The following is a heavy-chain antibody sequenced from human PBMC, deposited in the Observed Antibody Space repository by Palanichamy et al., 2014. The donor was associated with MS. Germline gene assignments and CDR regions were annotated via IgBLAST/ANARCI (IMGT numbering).Heavy chain of an antibody. V-gene: IGHV3-15*07. D-gene: IGHD1-26*01. CDR2: IKSKTDGGTT. CDR1: AFTFTDVW. J-gene: IGHJ4*02. CDR3: TTGKRGVGAHDY. Sequence: EVQLMESGGGLVKPGGSLRLSCAASAFTFTDVWMNWVRQAPGKGLEWVGRIKSKTDGGTTDYAAPVKGRFTISTDDSENTLYLQMNSLKTEDTAVYYCTTGKRGVGAHDYWGQGTLVTVSS.